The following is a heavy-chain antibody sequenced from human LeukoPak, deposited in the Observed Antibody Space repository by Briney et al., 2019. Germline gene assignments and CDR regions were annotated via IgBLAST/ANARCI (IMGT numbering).Heavy chain of an antibody. CDR3: ARDRIFSYCSSSSCFTRYYMDV. CDR2: INPNSGGT. D-gene: IGHD2-2*02. V-gene: IGHV1-2*02. J-gene: IGHJ6*03. CDR1: GYTFTGYY. Sequence: GASVKVSCKASGYTFTGYYMHWVRQAPGQGLEWMGWINPNSGGTNYAQKFQGRVTMTRDTSISTAYMELSRLRSDDTAVYYCARDRIFSYCSSSSCFTRYYMDVWGKGTTVTVSS.